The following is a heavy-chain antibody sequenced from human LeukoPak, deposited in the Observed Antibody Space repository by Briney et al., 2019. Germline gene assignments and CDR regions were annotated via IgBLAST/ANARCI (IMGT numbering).Heavy chain of an antibody. CDR2: IIPILGIA. J-gene: IGHJ3*02. CDR1: GGTFSSYA. D-gene: IGHD2-2*03. CDR3: ARELGIVVVPDAFDI. V-gene: IGHV1-69*04. Sequence: GASVKVSCKASGGTFSSYAISWVRQAPGQGLEWMGRIIPILGIANCAQKFQGRVTITADKSTSTAYMELSSLRSEDTAVYYCARELGIVVVPDAFDIWGQGTMVTVSS.